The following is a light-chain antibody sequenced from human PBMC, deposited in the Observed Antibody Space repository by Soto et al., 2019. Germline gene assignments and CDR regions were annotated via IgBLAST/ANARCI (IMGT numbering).Light chain of an antibody. J-gene: IGKJ5*01. Sequence: AIQWTHSPSSLSSXVXXXXAXXXRASQGISSAVAWYQQKPGKPPKLLMYDASSLESGVPPRFSGSGSGTDFTLSISSLQPEDFATYYCQQFNNYPLTFGQGTRLEIK. CDR3: QQFNNYPLT. CDR2: DAS. V-gene: IGKV1D-13*01. CDR1: QGISSA.